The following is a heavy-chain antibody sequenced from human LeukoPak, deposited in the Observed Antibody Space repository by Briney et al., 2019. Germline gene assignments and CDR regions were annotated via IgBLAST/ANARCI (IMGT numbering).Heavy chain of an antibody. CDR2: INPSGGST. J-gene: IGHJ4*02. CDR3: ARSLGRNSYSGSYYGY. Sequence: ASVKVSCKASGYTFTSYYMHWVRQAPGQGLEWMGIINPSGGSTSYAQKFQGRVTMTRDTSTSTVYMELSSLRSDDTAVYYCARSLGRNSYSGSYYGYWGQGTLVTVSS. D-gene: IGHD1-26*01. V-gene: IGHV1-46*01. CDR1: GYTFTSYY.